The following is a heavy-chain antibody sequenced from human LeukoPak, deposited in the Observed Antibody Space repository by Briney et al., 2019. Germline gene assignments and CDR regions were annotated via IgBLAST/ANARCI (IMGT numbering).Heavy chain of an antibody. J-gene: IGHJ6*03. Sequence: EASVKVSCKASGYTFTGYYMHWVRQAPGQGLEWMGWINPNSGGTNYAQKFQGRVTMTRDTSISTAYMELSRLRSDDTAVYYCARDHEPMGAYYYYMDVRGKGTTVTISS. CDR2: INPNSGGT. CDR3: ARDHEPMGAYYYYMDV. CDR1: GYTFTGYY. D-gene: IGHD3-10*01. V-gene: IGHV1-2*02.